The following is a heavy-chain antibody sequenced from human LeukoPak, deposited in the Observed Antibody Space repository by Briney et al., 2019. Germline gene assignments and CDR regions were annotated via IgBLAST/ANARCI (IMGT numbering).Heavy chain of an antibody. Sequence: GLEXXGRTYYRSNWYNDYAVSVKSRIPINPDTSKTQFSLQLNSVTPEDTAVYYCASIAVAGARFFDYWGQGTLVTVSS. CDR2: TYYRSNWYN. V-gene: IGHV6-1*01. D-gene: IGHD6-19*01. CDR3: ASIAVAGARFFDY. J-gene: IGHJ4*02.